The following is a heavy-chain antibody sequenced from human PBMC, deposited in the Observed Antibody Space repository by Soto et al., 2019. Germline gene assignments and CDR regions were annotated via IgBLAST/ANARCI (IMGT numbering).Heavy chain of an antibody. D-gene: IGHD3-10*01. V-gene: IGHV5-51*01. CDR3: ARQIDYGSGSYSLGIDY. CDR1: GYSFTSYW. Sequence: PGESLKISCKGSGYSFTSYWIGWVRQMPGKGLEWMGIIYPGDSDTRYSPSFQGQVTISADKSISTAYLQWSSLKASDTAMYYCARQIDYGSGSYSLGIDYWGQGTLVTVSS. J-gene: IGHJ4*02. CDR2: IYPGDSDT.